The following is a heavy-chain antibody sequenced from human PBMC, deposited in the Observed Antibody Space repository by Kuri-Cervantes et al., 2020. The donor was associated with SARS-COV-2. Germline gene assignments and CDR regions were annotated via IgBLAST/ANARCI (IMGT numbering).Heavy chain of an antibody. J-gene: IGHJ6*02. Sequence: GGSLRLSCAAFGFTVISTSMPWVRQAPGKGLESVSIIFSSGVTFYADSVKDRFTVSTDRSKNTLYLQMNRLRIEDTAVYYCARESTSEPLHHFHGRDVWGQGSTVTVSS. D-gene: IGHD1-14*01. CDR3: ARESTSEPLHHFHGRDV. V-gene: IGHV3-66*01. CDR2: IFSSGVT. CDR1: GFTVISTS.